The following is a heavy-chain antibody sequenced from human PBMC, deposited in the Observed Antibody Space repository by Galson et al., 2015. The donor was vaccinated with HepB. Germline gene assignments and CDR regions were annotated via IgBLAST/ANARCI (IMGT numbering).Heavy chain of an antibody. CDR3: ARIGGSWYGTVYYYYGMDV. CDR2: IDWDDDK. Sequence: PALVKPTQTLTLTCTLSGFSLSTSGMCVSWIRQPPGKALEWLALIDWDDDKYYSTSLKTRLTISKDTSKNQVVLTMTNMDPVDTATYYCARIGGSWYGTVYYYYGMDVWGQGTTVTVSS. D-gene: IGHD6-13*01. J-gene: IGHJ6*02. V-gene: IGHV2-70*01. CDR1: GFSLSTSGMC.